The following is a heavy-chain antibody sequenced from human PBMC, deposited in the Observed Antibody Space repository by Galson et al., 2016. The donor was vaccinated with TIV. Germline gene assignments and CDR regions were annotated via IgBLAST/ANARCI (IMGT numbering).Heavy chain of an antibody. CDR3: ARDNLKYYHAFDV. V-gene: IGHV1-24*01. CDR2: YDRENGER. D-gene: IGHD1-26*01. CDR1: GYRLSKLS. Sequence: SVKVSCKVSGYRLSKLSMYWVRQAPGKGLEWMGGYDRENGERVHAQKFQGRVTMTEDSSTDTAYMDLSSLRSEDTAVYYCARDNLKYYHAFDVWGPGTTVTVSS. J-gene: IGHJ6*02.